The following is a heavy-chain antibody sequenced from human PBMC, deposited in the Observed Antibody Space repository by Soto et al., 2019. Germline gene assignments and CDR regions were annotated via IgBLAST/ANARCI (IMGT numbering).Heavy chain of an antibody. CDR1: GYTFTGYY. V-gene: IGHV1-2*02. D-gene: IGHD5-18*01. CDR3: AREGAMALRFDGDYYYGMDV. J-gene: IGHJ6*02. Sequence: WASVKVSCKXSGYTFTGYYMHWVRQAPGQGLEWMGWINPNSGGTNYAQKFQGRVTMTRDTSISTAYMELSRLRSDDTAVYYCAREGAMALRFDGDYYYGMDVWGQGTTVTVSS. CDR2: INPNSGGT.